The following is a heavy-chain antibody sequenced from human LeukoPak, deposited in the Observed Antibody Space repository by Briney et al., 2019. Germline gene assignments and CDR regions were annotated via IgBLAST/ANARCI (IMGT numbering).Heavy chain of an antibody. CDR2: TSGSGGST. V-gene: IGHV3-23*01. J-gene: IGHJ4*02. D-gene: IGHD1-26*01. CDR3: ARDRVGATDYFDY. Sequence: GGSLRLSCAASGFTFSSYAMSWVRQAPGKGLEWVSATSGSGGSTYYADSVKGRFTISRDNSKNTLYLQMNSLRAEDTAVYYCARDRVGATDYFDYWGQGTLVTVSS. CDR1: GFTFSSYA.